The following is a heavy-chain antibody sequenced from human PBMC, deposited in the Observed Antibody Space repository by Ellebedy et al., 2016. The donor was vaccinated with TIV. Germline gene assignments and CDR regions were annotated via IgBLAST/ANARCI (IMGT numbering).Heavy chain of an antibody. V-gene: IGHV3-30*01. CDR2: ISHDGRNE. D-gene: IGHD1-14*01. CDR3: KRARINQLYGFDI. J-gene: IGHJ3*02. CDR1: EFTFSWHG. Sequence: GESLKISCAASEFTFSWHGMHWVRQTPVQAQGWVAVISHDGRNEDYADSVRGRFTISSDNSKNTLYLQMNSLRLEETAVYYCKRARINQLYGFDIWGQGRMVTGSS.